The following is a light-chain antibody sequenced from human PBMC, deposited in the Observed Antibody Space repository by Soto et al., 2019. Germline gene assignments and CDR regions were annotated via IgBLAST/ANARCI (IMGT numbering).Light chain of an antibody. CDR1: SSNIGAGYD. CDR3: QSYDSSLGV. Sequence: QSVLTQPPSVSGAPGQRVTISCTGSSSNIGAGYDVHWYQQLPGTAPKLLIXXXXXXXXXXXXXXXGSKSGTSASLAITGXQAEXXXDYYCQSYDSSLGVFGTGTKLTVL. J-gene: IGLJ1*01. V-gene: IGLV1-40*01. CDR2: XXX.